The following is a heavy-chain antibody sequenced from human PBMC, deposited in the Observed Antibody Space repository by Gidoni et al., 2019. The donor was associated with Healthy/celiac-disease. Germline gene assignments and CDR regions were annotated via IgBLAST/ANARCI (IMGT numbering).Heavy chain of an antibody. CDR2: IKSKTDGGTT. V-gene: IGHV3-15*01. J-gene: IGHJ4*02. CDR1: GFTFSNAW. Sequence: EVQLVESGGGLVKPGGSLRLSCAALGFTFSNAWMSWVRQAPGKGLEWVGRIKSKTDGGTTDYAAPVKGRFTISRDDSKNTLYLQMNSLKTEDTAVYYCTTDRELANTYYFDYWGQGTLVTVSS. D-gene: IGHD3-10*01. CDR3: TTDRELANTYYFDY.